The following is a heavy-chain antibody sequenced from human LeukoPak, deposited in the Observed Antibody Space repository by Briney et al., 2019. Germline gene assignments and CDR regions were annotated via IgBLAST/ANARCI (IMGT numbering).Heavy chain of an antibody. D-gene: IGHD4-17*01. J-gene: IGHJ4*02. CDR1: GYTFTKYY. CDR3: ARDDSPHYGDYVLGY. CDR2: INPNSGST. V-gene: IGHV1-46*01. Sequence: ASVKVSCKASGYTFTKYYIHWVRQAPGQGREWMGIINPNSGSTNYAQKFQGRVTMTRDASTSTVYMELISLRSADTAVYYCARDDSPHYGDYVLGYWGQGTLVTVSS.